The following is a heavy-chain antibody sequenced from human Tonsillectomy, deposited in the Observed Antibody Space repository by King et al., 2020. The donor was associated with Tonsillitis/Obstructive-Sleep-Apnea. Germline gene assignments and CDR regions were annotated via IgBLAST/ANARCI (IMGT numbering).Heavy chain of an antibody. CDR3: ARLTDADAFDI. V-gene: IGHV4-39*01. CDR1: GDSIISTIYY. CDR2: IYHLETT. Sequence: QLQESGXGLVXXSETLSLTCTVSGDSIISTIYYWGXIRQPPGKGLEWIGTIYHLETTYYNPSLKSRVTISVDTSKNQFSLKQSSVTAADTAVYYCARLTDADAFDIWGQGTMVTVSS. J-gene: IGHJ3*02.